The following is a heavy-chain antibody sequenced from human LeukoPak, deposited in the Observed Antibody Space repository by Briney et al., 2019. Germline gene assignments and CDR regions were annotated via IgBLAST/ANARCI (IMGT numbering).Heavy chain of an antibody. D-gene: IGHD6-19*01. Sequence: GGSLRLSCAASGFTFSGYSMNWVRQAPGKGLEWVSSISSSSSYIYYADSVKGRFTISRDNAKNSLYLQMNSLRAEDTAVYYCARSPTGWYHYYFDYWGQGTLVTVSS. CDR3: ARSPTGWYHYYFDY. CDR2: ISSSSSYI. J-gene: IGHJ4*02. V-gene: IGHV3-21*01. CDR1: GFTFSGYS.